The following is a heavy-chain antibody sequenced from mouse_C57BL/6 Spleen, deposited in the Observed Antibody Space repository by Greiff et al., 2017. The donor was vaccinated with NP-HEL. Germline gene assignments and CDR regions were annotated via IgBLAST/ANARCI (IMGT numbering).Heavy chain of an antibody. CDR2: IYPGDGDT. V-gene: IGHV1-80*01. CDR3: ASTTVVPYFDY. CDR1: GYAFSSYW. D-gene: IGHD1-1*01. Sequence: VQRVESGAELVKPGASVKISCKASGYAFSSYWMNWVKQRPGKGLEWIGQIYPGDGDTNYNGKFKGKATLTADKSSSTAYMQLSSLTSEDSAVYFCASTTVVPYFDYWGQGTTLTVSS. J-gene: IGHJ2*01.